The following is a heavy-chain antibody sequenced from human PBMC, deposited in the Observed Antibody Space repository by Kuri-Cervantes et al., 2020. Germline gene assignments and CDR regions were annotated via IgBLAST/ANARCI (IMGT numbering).Heavy chain of an antibody. J-gene: IGHJ6*02. CDR2: IYYSGST. D-gene: IGHD6-19*01. Sequence: SETLSLTCTVSGGSISSSSYYWGWIRQPPGKGLEWIGSIYYSGSTNYNPSLKSRVTISVDTSKNQFSLKLSSVTAADTAVYYCARGFLFYSSGPHTPYYYYGMDVWGQGTTVTVSS. CDR3: ARGFLFYSSGPHTPYYYYGMDV. V-gene: IGHV4-39*07. CDR1: GGSISSSSYY.